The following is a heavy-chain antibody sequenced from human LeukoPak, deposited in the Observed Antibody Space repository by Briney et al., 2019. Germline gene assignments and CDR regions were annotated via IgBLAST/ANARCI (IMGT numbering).Heavy chain of an antibody. V-gene: IGHV1-18*01. J-gene: IGHJ1*01. CDR3: ARDKAVTTELTQYFHH. CDR2: ISGYNGYT. CDR1: GYTFTNYG. D-gene: IGHD4-17*01. Sequence: GAAVTDSCKDSGYTFTNYGVSWVRQAPGQGVEGMGWISGYNGYTNYAQKFQFRVTITTDTSTSTAYMEVRSVTYGDTAVYYFARDKAVTTELTQYFHHWGQGTLVTVSS.